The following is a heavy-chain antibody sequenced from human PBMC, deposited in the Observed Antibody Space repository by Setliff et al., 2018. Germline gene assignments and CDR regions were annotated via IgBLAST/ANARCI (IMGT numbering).Heavy chain of an antibody. V-gene: IGHV3-23*01. J-gene: IGHJ4*02. D-gene: IGHD2-2*01. Sequence: PGGSLRLSSAASGFTFSSHGMSWVRQAPAKGLEWVSTITSDGGTTWYADSVKGRFTIYRDNSKNILYLQMNSLRAEDTAVYYCAPHSRSSDWRALDYWGQGTLVTVSS. CDR1: GFTFSSHG. CDR2: ITSDGGTT. CDR3: APHSRSSDWRALDY.